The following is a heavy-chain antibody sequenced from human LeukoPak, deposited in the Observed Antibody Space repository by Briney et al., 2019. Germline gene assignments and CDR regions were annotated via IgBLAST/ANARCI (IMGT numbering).Heavy chain of an antibody. Sequence: SETLSLTCAVSGGSISSSNWWSWVRQPPGKGLEWIGEIYHSGSTNYNPSLKSRVTISVDKSKNQSSLKLSSVTAADTAVYYCARYCSSTSCYDVGVIDYWGQGTLVTVSS. CDR2: IYHSGST. CDR1: GGSISSSNW. CDR3: ARYCSSTSCYDVGVIDY. V-gene: IGHV4-4*02. J-gene: IGHJ4*02. D-gene: IGHD2-2*01.